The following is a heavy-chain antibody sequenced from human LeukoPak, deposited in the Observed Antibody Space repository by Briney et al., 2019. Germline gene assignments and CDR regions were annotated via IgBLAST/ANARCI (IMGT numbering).Heavy chain of an antibody. CDR3: ARHLAGDSLYRHFDY. D-gene: IGHD5/OR15-5a*01. J-gene: IGHJ4*02. Sequence: GVSLRLSCTASAITFSNSWMSWVRQAPGKGLEWVANIKQDGSETNYVDSVKGRFTISRDNAKNSLFLQMNSLRGEDTGIYYCARHLAGDSLYRHFDYWGQGTLVTVSS. V-gene: IGHV3-7*04. CDR2: IKQDGSET. CDR1: AITFSNSW.